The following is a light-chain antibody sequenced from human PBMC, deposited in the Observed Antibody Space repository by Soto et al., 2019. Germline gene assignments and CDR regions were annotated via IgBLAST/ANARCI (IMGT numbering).Light chain of an antibody. J-gene: IGLJ7*02. CDR2: DVS. Sequence: QSALTQPASVSGSPGQSITISCTGTSSDVGGYNYVSWYQQHPGKAPKLMIYDVSNRPSGVANRFSGSKSGNTSSLTISGLRAEDDINSYRTSSTRVWRFFGGGPRLPAL. CDR3: TSSTRVWRF. CDR1: SSDVGGYNY. V-gene: IGLV2-14*01.